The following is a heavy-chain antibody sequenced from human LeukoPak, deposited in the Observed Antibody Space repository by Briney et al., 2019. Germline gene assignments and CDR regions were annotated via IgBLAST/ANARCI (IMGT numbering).Heavy chain of an antibody. D-gene: IGHD1-7*01. CDR3: ARGGGWNWLNYYYYMDV. J-gene: IGHJ6*03. V-gene: IGHV3-66*01. CDR2: IYSDGST. CDR1: GFTVSSNY. Sequence: GGSLRLSCAASGFTVSSNYMSWVRQAPGKGLEWVSIIYSDGSTYYADSVKGRFTISRDNSKNTLYLQMNSLRAEDTAVYYCARGGGWNWLNYYYYMDVWGKGTTVTVSS.